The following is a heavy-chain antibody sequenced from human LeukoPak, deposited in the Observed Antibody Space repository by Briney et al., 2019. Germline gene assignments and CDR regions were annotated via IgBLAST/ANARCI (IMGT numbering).Heavy chain of an antibody. D-gene: IGHD3-22*01. CDR2: ISGSGGST. Sequence: GGSLRLSCAASGFTFSSYAMSWVRQAPGKGLEWVSAISGSGGSTYYADSVKGRFTISRDNSKNTLYLHMNSLRPDDTAIYFCARQEARNYYYEGLDYWGQGNLVTVSS. CDR3: ARQEARNYYYEGLDY. V-gene: IGHV3-23*01. J-gene: IGHJ4*02. CDR1: GFTFSSYA.